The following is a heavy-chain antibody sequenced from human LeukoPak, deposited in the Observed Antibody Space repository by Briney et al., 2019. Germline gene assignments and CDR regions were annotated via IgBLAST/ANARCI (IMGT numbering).Heavy chain of an antibody. J-gene: IGHJ4*02. D-gene: IGHD5-18*01. V-gene: IGHV4-34*01. CDR3: ARGHGYSYGPVDY. CDR2: INHSGST. Sequence: IGEINHSGSTNYNPSLKSRVTISVDTSKNQFSLKLSSVTAADTAVYYCARGHGYSYGPVDYWGQGTLVTVSS.